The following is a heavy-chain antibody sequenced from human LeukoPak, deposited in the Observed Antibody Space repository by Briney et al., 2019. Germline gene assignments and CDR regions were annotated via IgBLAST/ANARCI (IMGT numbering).Heavy chain of an antibody. CDR3: ARDRVTTYDY. V-gene: IGHV3-23*01. CDR1: GFTFSSYA. D-gene: IGHD4-17*01. J-gene: IGHJ4*02. CDR2: ISGSGTST. Sequence: GSLRLSCAASGFTFSSYAMSWVRQSPGKGLEWVSAISGSGTSTYYADSVKGRFTISRDNSKNTLYLQMSSLRPEDTAVYYCARDRVTTYDYWGQGTLVTVSS.